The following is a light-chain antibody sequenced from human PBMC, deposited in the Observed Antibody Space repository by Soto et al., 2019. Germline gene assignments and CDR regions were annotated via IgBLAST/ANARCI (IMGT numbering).Light chain of an antibody. CDR2: AAS. CDR1: QTISKY. J-gene: IGKJ3*01. V-gene: IGKV1-39*01. CDR3: QQSYSTPRT. Sequence: DIQMAQSPSSLSASVGDRVTITCRASQTISKYLNWYQQKPGKAPKLLIYAASSLQSGVPSRFSGSGSGTDFALTISSLQPEDFATYYCQQSYSTPRTFGPGTVVDFK.